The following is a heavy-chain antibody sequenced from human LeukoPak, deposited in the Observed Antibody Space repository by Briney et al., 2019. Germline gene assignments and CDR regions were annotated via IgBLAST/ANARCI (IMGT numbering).Heavy chain of an antibody. V-gene: IGHV3-23*01. CDR1: GFTFSSYA. D-gene: IGHD3-9*01. Sequence: GGSLRLSCAASGFTFSSYAMSWVRQAPGEGLEWVSAISGSGGSTYYADSVKGRFTISRDNSKNTLYLQMNSLRAEDTAVYCCAKDLPYGGYYDRRRIQGFDYWGQGTLVTVSS. CDR3: AKDLPYGGYYDRRRIQGFDY. J-gene: IGHJ4*02. CDR2: ISGSGGST.